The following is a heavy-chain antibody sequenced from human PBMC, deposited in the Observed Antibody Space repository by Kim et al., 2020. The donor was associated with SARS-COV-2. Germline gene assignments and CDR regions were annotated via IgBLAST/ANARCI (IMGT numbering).Heavy chain of an antibody. Sequence: LSLTCAASGFTFSSYAMSWVRQAPGKGLEWVSAISGSGGSTYYADSVKGRFTISRDNSKNTLYLQMNSLRAEDTAVYYCANLPMTTVTDFDYWGQGTLVTVSS. J-gene: IGHJ4*02. CDR3: ANLPMTTVTDFDY. V-gene: IGHV3-23*01. CDR2: ISGSGGST. D-gene: IGHD4-17*01. CDR1: GFTFSSYA.